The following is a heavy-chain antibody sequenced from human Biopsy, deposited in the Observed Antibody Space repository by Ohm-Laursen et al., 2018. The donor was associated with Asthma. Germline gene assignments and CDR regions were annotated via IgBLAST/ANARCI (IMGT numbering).Heavy chain of an antibody. CDR3: ARTTYGHDGFGP. J-gene: IGHJ5*02. Sequence: SDTLSLTCTVSGGSINIGDYYWSWIRQHPVKGLEWIGHIYYSGSTYYNPSLKSRVSISLDTSKNQFSLSLTSVTAADTAVYYCARTTYGHDGFGPWGQGTLVTVSS. D-gene: IGHD4-17*01. CDR2: IYYSGST. CDR1: GGSINIGDYY. V-gene: IGHV4-31*03.